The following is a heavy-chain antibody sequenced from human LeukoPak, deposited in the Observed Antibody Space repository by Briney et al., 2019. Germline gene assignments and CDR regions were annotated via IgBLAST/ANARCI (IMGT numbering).Heavy chain of an antibody. CDR3: AKDLALGADSSGYDY. V-gene: IGHV3-23*01. CDR2: ISGSGGST. CDR1: GFTFSSYA. Sequence: GGSLRLSCAASGFTFSSYAMSWVRQAPGKGREWVSAISGSGGSTYYADSVKGRFTISRDNSKNTLYLQMNSLRAEDTAVYYCAKDLALGADSSGYDYWGQGTLVTVSS. D-gene: IGHD3-22*01. J-gene: IGHJ4*02.